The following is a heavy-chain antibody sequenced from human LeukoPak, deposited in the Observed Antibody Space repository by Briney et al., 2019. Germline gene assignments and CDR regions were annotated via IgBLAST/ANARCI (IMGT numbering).Heavy chain of an antibody. CDR2: INPNSGGT. V-gene: IGHV1-2*06. D-gene: IGHD3-22*01. CDR1: GYTFTGYY. CDR3: ARAYYYESKGYYYYMDV. Sequence: ASVKVSCKASGYTFTGYYMHWVRQAPGHGLEWMGRINPNSGGTNYAQKFQGRVTMTRDTSISTAYMELSRLRSDDTAVYYCARAYYYESKGYYYYMDVWGKGTTVTVSS. J-gene: IGHJ6*03.